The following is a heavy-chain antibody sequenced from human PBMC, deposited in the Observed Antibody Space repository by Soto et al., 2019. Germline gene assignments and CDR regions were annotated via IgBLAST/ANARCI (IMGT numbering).Heavy chain of an antibody. CDR2: VSSSGNT. J-gene: IGHJ4*02. D-gene: IGHD2-2*01. V-gene: IGHV4-61*01. CDR3: ARAQPFDS. Sequence: PSETLSLTCPVSGGSVSSGSYFWSWVRQPPGKGLELIAYVSSSGNTKYNPSLNSRVTISLDTSKNQFSLNLRSVTAADTAVYYCARAQPFDSWGQGILVTVSS. CDR1: GGSVSSGSYF.